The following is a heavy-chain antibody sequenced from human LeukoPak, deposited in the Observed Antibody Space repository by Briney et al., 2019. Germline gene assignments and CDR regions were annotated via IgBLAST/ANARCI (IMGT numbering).Heavy chain of an antibody. J-gene: IGHJ5*02. CDR2: IIPIFGTA. CDR3: ARSAVGPAKYQLLYNWFDP. V-gene: IGHV1-69*06. Sequence: SVKVSCKASGGTFSSYAISWVRQAPGQGLEWMGGIIPIFGTANYAQKFQGRVTITADKSTSTAYMELSSLRSEDTAVYYCARSAVGPAKYQLLYNWFDPWGQGTLVTVPS. D-gene: IGHD2-2*01. CDR1: GGTFSSYA.